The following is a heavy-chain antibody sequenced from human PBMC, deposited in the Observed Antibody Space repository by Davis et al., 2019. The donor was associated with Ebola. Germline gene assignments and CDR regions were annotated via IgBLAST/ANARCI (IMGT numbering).Heavy chain of an antibody. CDR3: TRGKWFDP. CDR1: TYTFSNYY. CDR2: INPNGGST. Sequence: ASVKVSCKTSTYTFSNYYIHWVRQAPGQGLEWMGIINPNGGSTTYAQKFQGRVTITADTSTHTAYMELSRLRSDDTAMYYCTRGKWFDPWGQGTLVAVSS. V-gene: IGHV1-46*01. J-gene: IGHJ5*02.